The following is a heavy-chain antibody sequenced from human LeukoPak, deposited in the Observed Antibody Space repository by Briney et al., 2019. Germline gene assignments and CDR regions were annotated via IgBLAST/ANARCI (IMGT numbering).Heavy chain of an antibody. CDR3: ARVGYDSSGRFDY. CDR1: GFTFSDYN. D-gene: IGHD3-22*01. V-gene: IGHV3-11*04. Sequence: GGSLRLSCAASGFTFSDYNMTWIRQAPGKGLEWVSYISSSGSIIYYADSVKGRFIISRDNAKNSLYLQMNSLRAEDTAVYFCARVGYDSSGRFDYWGQGTLVTVSS. J-gene: IGHJ4*02. CDR2: ISSSGSII.